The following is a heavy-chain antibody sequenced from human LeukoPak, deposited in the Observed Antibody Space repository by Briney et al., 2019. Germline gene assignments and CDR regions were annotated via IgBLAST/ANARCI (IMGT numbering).Heavy chain of an antibody. D-gene: IGHD1-26*01. J-gene: IGHJ6*02. CDR2: ISYDGSNK. V-gene: IGHV3-30*18. Sequence: GGSLRLSCAASGFTFTNYAMIWVRQAPGKGLEWVAVISYDGSNKYYADSVKGRFTISRDNSKNTLYLQMNSLRAEDTAVYYCANIKVGGSRGLLRDNYYYGMDVWGQGTTVTVSS. CDR3: ANIKVGGSRGLLRDNYYYGMDV. CDR1: GFTFTNYA.